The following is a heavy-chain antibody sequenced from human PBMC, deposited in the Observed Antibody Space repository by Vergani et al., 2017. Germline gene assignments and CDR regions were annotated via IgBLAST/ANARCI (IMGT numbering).Heavy chain of an antibody. J-gene: IGHJ4*02. CDR2: INPSGGST. CDR3: ARDRDYGIDY. CDR1: GYTFTSDY. D-gene: IGHD4-17*01. Sequence: QVQLVQSGAEVKKAGASVKVSCKASGYTFTSDYMHWVRQAPGQGLEWMGIINPSGGSTSYAQKFQGRVTMTRDTSISTAYMELSRLRSDDTAVYYCARDRDYGIDYWGQGTLVTVSS. V-gene: IGHV1-46*01.